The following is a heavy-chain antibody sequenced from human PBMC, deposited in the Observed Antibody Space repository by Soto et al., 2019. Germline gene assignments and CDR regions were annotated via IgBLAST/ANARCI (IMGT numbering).Heavy chain of an antibody. J-gene: IGHJ5*02. Sequence: VQLVESGGGLMQPGGSLRLSCAASGFTVSSKYMNWVRQAPGKGLEWVSIIWSAGLTYYADSVRGRFTISRDISKNILFLQMNHLRAEDSAIYYCARELPPDLWGQGTLVTVSS. CDR2: IWSAGLT. V-gene: IGHV3-53*01. CDR1: GFTVSSKY. D-gene: IGHD2-15*01. CDR3: ARELPPDL.